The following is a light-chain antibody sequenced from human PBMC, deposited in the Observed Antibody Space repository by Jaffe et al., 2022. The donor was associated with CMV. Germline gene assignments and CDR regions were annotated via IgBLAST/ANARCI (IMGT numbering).Light chain of an antibody. CDR2: KAS. V-gene: IGKV1-5*03. Sequence: DIQMTQSPSTLSASVGDRVTITCRASQSIGDWLAWYQQKPGKAPKVLIYKASRLDSGVPSRFSGSGSGTEFTLTINSLQPDDFATYYCQQYVSIWSFGQGTKVEIK. CDR1: QSIGDW. CDR3: QQYVSIWS. J-gene: IGKJ1*01.